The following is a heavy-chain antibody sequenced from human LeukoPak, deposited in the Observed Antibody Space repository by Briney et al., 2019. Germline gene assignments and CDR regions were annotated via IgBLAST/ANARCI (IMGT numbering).Heavy chain of an antibody. V-gene: IGHV4-59*01. D-gene: IGHD3-10*01. Sequence: SQTLSLTCTVSGGSISSYYWSWIRQPPGKGLEWIGYIYYSGSTNYNPSLKSRVTISVDTSKNQFSLKLSSVTAADTAVYYCARDAMVRGPWGQGTLVTVSS. CDR3: ARDAMVRGP. CDR2: IYYSGST. CDR1: GGSISSYY. J-gene: IGHJ5*02.